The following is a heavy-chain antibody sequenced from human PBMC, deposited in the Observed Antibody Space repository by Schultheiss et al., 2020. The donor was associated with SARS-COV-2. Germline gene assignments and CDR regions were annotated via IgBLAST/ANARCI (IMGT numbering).Heavy chain of an antibody. CDR1: GASFSSYY. J-gene: IGHJ4*02. V-gene: IGHV4-34*01. D-gene: IGHD5-18*01. Sequence: GSLRLSCAVYGASFSSYYWSWIRQPPGKGPEWIGEINHSGTTNYNPSLKSRVTMSVDTSKNQISLSLSSVTAADTAVYYCAREPRGFSYGTFDYWGQGTLVTVSS. CDR2: INHSGTT. CDR3: AREPRGFSYGTFDY.